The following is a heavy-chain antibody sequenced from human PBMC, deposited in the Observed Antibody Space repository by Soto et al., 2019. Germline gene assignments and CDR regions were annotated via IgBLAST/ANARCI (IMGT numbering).Heavy chain of an antibody. D-gene: IGHD1-7*01. V-gene: IGHV4-59*12. J-gene: IGHJ4*01. CDR3: ARDERHDSIGNFGY. CDR1: GGSPSYYY. CDR2: VADSGKS. Sequence: SETLSLTCTISGGSPSYYYWSWVRQPPGKGLEWIGNVADSGKSSYSPDLRSRLTISVDTSNTRLSLTLSSVTAEDTAVYYCARDERHDSIGNFGYWGQGALVTVSS.